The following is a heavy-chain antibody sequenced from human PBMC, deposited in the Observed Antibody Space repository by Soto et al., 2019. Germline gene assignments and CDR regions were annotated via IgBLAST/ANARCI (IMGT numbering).Heavy chain of an antibody. CDR3: ATELRGYSYGSYFDY. CDR2: FDPEDGET. CDR1: GDTLTELS. J-gene: IGHJ4*02. D-gene: IGHD5-18*01. V-gene: IGHV1-24*01. Sequence: ASVKVSCKVSGDTLTELSMHWVRQAPGKGLEWMGGFDPEDGETIYAQEFQGRVTMTEDTSTDTAYMELSSLRSEDTAVYYCATELRGYSYGSYFDYWGQGTLVTISS.